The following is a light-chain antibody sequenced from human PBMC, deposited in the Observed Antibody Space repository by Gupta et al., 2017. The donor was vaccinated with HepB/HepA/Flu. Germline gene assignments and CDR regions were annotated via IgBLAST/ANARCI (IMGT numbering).Light chain of an antibody. V-gene: IGKV1-5*03. CDR1: LTIDTW. Sequence: DIQMTQSPSTLSASVGDRVTITCRASLTIDTWMAWYQQKPGKAPRLIIYKASILQSGVPSRFSGSGSGTEFILTISILQPDDFATYYCQQYKTYPLTFGGGTVVETK. CDR3: QQYKTYPLT. J-gene: IGKJ4*01. CDR2: KAS.